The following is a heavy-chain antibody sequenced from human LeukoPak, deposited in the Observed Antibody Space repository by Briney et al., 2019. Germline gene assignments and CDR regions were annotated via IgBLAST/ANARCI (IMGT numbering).Heavy chain of an antibody. D-gene: IGHD3-10*01. CDR2: INHSGST. Sequence: SETLSLTCAVYGGSFSGYYWSWIRQPPGKGREWIGEINHSGSTNYNPSLKSRVTISVDTSKNQFSLKLSSVTAADTAVYYCARNVVRGVINYWGQGTLATVSS. CDR1: GGSFSGYY. J-gene: IGHJ4*02. CDR3: ARNVVRGVINY. V-gene: IGHV4-34*01.